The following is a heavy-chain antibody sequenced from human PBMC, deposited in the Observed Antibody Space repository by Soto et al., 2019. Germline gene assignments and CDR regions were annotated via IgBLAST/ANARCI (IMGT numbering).Heavy chain of an antibody. D-gene: IGHD3-10*01. Sequence: QVPLVQSGAEVKKPGSSVTVSCKASGGTFSSYAIHWVRQAPGQGLEWMGGIIPMYGPAKYAQRFQGRVTITADESTTTVYMELTSLTSQDTAVYYCARVTSMVRRVIDNWFDPWGLGTLVTVSS. CDR2: IIPMYGPA. V-gene: IGHV1-69*01. J-gene: IGHJ5*02. CDR3: ARVTSMVRRVIDNWFDP. CDR1: GGTFSSYA.